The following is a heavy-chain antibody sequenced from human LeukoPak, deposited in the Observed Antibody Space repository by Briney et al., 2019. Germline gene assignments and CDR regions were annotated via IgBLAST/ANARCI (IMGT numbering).Heavy chain of an antibody. Sequence: ASVKVSCKVSGYTLTEFSMHWVRQAPGKGLEWMGGFNPEDGETIYAQKFQGRVTMTEDTSTDTAYMELSSLRSEDTAVYYCATVQLGIAVAGFDAFDIWGQGTMVTVSS. CDR3: ATVQLGIAVAGFDAFDI. V-gene: IGHV1-24*01. CDR1: GYTLTEFS. J-gene: IGHJ3*02. CDR2: FNPEDGET. D-gene: IGHD6-19*01.